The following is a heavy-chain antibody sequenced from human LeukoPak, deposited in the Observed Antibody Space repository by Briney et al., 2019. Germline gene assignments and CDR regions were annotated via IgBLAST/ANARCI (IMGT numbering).Heavy chain of an antibody. J-gene: IGHJ6*02. Sequence: GASVKVSCKASGYTFTSYGISWVRQAPGQGLEWMGWTSAYNGNTNYAQKLQGRVTMTTDTSTSTAYMELRSLRSDDTAVYYCAREPRHYDFWSGYYTDYYYGMDVWGQGTTVTVSS. CDR2: TSAYNGNT. D-gene: IGHD3-3*01. CDR3: AREPRHYDFWSGYYTDYYYGMDV. CDR1: GYTFTSYG. V-gene: IGHV1-18*01.